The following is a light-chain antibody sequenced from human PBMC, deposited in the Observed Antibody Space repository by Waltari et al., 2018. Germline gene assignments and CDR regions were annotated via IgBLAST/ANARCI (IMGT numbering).Light chain of an antibody. J-gene: IGKJ2*01. CDR2: GAS. CDR3: QQYNKSPYT. V-gene: IGKV3-20*01. CDR1: QSLDSTY. Sequence: EIVLTQSPGTLSLSPGERATLSCRASQSLDSTYLAWYQLKPGQAPRPLIYGASSRAAGIPERFSGSGSGTDFTLTISRLEPEDFAVYYCQQYNKSPYTFGQGTKLRIK.